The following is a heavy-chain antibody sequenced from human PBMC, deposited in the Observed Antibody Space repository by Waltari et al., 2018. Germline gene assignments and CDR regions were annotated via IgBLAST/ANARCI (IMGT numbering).Heavy chain of an antibody. CDR1: AGTSNTYA. Sequence: QVQLVQSGAEVKKPGSSVKVSCKASAGTSNTYAMSWGRQAPGQGLEWMGRIIPVVGITNYAQKFQARLTITADKSTNTVYMELSSLRSEDSAVYFCARGPRGMDFWGQGTTVTVSS. CDR2: IIPVVGIT. CDR3: ARGPRGMDF. V-gene: IGHV1-69*04. J-gene: IGHJ6*02.